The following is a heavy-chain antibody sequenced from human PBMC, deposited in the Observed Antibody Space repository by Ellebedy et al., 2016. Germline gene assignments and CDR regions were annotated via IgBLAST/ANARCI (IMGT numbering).Heavy chain of an antibody. Sequence: GGSLRLXXAASGFTFSSYAMSWVRQAPGKGLEWVSAISGSGGSTYYADSVKGRFTISRDNSKNTLYLQMNSLRAEDTAVYYCAKDRLSVAGYYYMDVWGKGTTVTVSS. D-gene: IGHD6-19*01. V-gene: IGHV3-23*01. CDR3: AKDRLSVAGYYYMDV. J-gene: IGHJ6*03. CDR2: ISGSGGST. CDR1: GFTFSSYA.